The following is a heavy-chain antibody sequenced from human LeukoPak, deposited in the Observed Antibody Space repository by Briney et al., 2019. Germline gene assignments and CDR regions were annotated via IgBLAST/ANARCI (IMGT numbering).Heavy chain of an antibody. CDR2: LSASGGNT. Sequence: WGSLTLPYAASAFSFSSYAMSWVRQAPGKGLEWVSALSASGGNTYYADSVKGRFTISRDNSRNTLYLQMKNLRAEDTAVYYCAKDLTWNFGYNFDYWGPGTLVTVSS. CDR3: AKDLTWNFGYNFDY. D-gene: IGHD1-7*01. CDR1: AFSFSSYA. J-gene: IGHJ4*02. V-gene: IGHV3-23*01.